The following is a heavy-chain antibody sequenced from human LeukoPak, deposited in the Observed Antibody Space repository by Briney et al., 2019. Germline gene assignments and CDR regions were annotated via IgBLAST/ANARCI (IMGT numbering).Heavy chain of an antibody. CDR3: AKVDTAMVSHLDAFDI. J-gene: IGHJ3*02. V-gene: IGHV3-23*01. Sequence: GGSLRLSCAASGFTFSSYWMHWVRQAPGKGLEWVSAIIGSGGSTYYADSVKGRFTISRDNSKNTLYLQMNSLRAEDTAVYYCAKVDTAMVSHLDAFDIWGQGTMVTVSS. CDR2: IIGSGGST. CDR1: GFTFSSYW. D-gene: IGHD5-18*01.